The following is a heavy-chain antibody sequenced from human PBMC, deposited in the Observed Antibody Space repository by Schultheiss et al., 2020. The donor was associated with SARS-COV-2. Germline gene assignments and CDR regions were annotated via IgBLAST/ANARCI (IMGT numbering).Heavy chain of an antibody. V-gene: IGHV4-59*01. CDR3: ARERPYCSSTSCRGRFDP. J-gene: IGHJ5*02. CDR1: GGSISSYY. CDR2: IYYSGST. D-gene: IGHD2-2*01. Sequence: SETLSLTCTVSGGSISSYYWSWIRQPPGKGLEWIGYIYYSGSTNYNPSLKSRVTISVDTSKNQFSLKLSSVTAADTAVYYCARERPYCSSTSCRGRFDPWGQGTLVTVSS.